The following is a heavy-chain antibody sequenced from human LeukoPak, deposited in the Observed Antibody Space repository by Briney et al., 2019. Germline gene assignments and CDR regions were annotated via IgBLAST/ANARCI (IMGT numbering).Heavy chain of an antibody. CDR2: LYSGGST. D-gene: IGHD5-12*01. CDR3: ASRDIGYYYGMDV. J-gene: IGHJ6*02. Sequence: GGSLRLSCAASGFTVSSNYMSWVRQAPGKGLEWVSLLYSGGSTYYADSVKGRFTISRDNSKNTLYLQMNSLRAEDTAVYYCASRDIGYYYGMDVWGQGTTVTVSS. V-gene: IGHV3-66*01. CDR1: GFTVSSNY.